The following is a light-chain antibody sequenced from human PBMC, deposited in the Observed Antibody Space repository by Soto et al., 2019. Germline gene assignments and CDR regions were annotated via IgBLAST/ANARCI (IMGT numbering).Light chain of an antibody. V-gene: IGLV2-14*01. CDR2: EAS. CDR3: SSYTRSSTLII. Sequence: QSVLTQPASVSGSPGQSITISCTGTNSDVGGYNYVSWYQQHPGKAPKLIIYEASNRPSGISNRFSGSKSGNTASLTISGLQADDEADYYCSSYTRSSTLIIFGSGTKVTVL. CDR1: NSDVGGYNY. J-gene: IGLJ1*01.